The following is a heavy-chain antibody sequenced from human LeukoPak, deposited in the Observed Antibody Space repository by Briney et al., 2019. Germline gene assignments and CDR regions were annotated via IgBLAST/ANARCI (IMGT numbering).Heavy chain of an antibody. D-gene: IGHD2-15*01. V-gene: IGHV3-23*01. CDR2: ISGSGDST. CDR1: GFTFSSYA. Sequence: GGSLRLSCAASGFTFSSYAMSWVRQAPGKGLEWVSAISGSGDSTYYGDSVKGRFTISRDNSKNTLYLQMNSLRAEDTAVYYCAKGSGSSCYSPCDYWGQGILVTVSS. CDR3: AKGSGSSCYSPCDY. J-gene: IGHJ4*02.